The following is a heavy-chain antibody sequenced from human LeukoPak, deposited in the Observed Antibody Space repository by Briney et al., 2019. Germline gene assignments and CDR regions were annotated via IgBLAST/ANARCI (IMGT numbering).Heavy chain of an antibody. V-gene: IGHV1-18*01. Sequence: GASVKVSCKASGYTFTSYGISWVRQAPGQGLEWMGWISAYNGNTNYAQKLQGRVTMTTDTSTSTAYMELRSLRSDDTAVYYCASQEIPYYYDSSGYPDYWGQGTLVTVSS. J-gene: IGHJ4*02. D-gene: IGHD3-22*01. CDR1: GYTFTSYG. CDR2: ISAYNGNT. CDR3: ASQEIPYYYDSSGYPDY.